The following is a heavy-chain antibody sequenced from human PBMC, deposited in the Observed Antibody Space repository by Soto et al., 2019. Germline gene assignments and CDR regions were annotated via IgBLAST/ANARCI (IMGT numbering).Heavy chain of an antibody. CDR2: ITVSNGNT. V-gene: IGHV1-18*04. CDR1: GYTFSTYG. CDR3: ARSYSYGSYWYFDD. D-gene: IGHD3-22*01. Sequence: ASVKVSCKASGYTFSTYGVSWVRQAPGQGLEWMGWITVSNGNTNYIDNLQGRVTMTTDTSTSTAYMELWRLRSDDTAVYYCARSYSYGSYWYFDDWGQ. J-gene: IGHJ4*02.